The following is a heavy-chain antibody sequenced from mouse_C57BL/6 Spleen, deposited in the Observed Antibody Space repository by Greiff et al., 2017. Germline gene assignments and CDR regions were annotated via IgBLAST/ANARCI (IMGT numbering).Heavy chain of an antibody. V-gene: IGHV1-55*01. CDR3: ARSNPSNYYGSSYLYYYAMDY. Sequence: QVQLQQPGAELVKPGASVKMSCKASGYTFTSYWITWVKQRPGQGLEWIGDIYPGSGSTNYNEKFKSKDTLTVDTSSSTAYMQLSSLTSEDSAVYYCARSNPSNYYGSSYLYYYAMDYWGQGTSVTVSS. CDR1: GYTFTSYW. J-gene: IGHJ4*01. CDR2: IYPGSGST. D-gene: IGHD1-1*01.